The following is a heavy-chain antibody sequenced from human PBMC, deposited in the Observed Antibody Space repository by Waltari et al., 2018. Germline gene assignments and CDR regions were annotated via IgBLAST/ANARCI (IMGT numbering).Heavy chain of an antibody. CDR3: ARRRGGGYWYFDL. D-gene: IGHD2-15*01. CDR1: GSTFGTYW. J-gene: IGHJ2*01. Sequence: EVQLVESGGGLVQPGGSLSLYCVGSGSTFGTYWMSWVRHSPGKGLEWVANIKQNGREKSYVDSVKGRFIISRDDAQNSLYLQLNSLRAEDTAVYYCARRRGGGYWYFDLWGRGTLVTVSS. V-gene: IGHV3-7*01. CDR2: IKQNGREK.